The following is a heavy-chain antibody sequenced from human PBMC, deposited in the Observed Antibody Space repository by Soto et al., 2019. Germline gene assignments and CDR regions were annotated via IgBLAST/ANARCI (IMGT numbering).Heavy chain of an antibody. CDR2: ISWNSGSI. CDR1: GSTFDDYA. D-gene: IGHD2-2*01. CDR3: AKGLLGYCSSSSRPNWYFDL. J-gene: IGHJ2*01. Sequence: EVQLVESGGGLVQPGRSLRLSCAASGSTFDDYAMHWVRQAPGKGLEWVSGISWNSGSIGYADSVKGRFTISRDNAKNSLYLQMNSLRAEDTALYYCAKGLLGYCSSSSRPNWYFDLWGRGTLVTVSS. V-gene: IGHV3-9*01.